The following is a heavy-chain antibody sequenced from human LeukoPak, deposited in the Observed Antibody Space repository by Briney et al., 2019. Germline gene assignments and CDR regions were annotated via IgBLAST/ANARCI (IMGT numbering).Heavy chain of an antibody. D-gene: IGHD6-13*01. J-gene: IGHJ3*02. CDR3: VRGYSSTWHNAFDI. V-gene: IGHV3-74*01. CDR2: ISSDGSIT. Sequence: PGGSLRLSCAASGFTFSNYRMHWVRQTPGKGLVWVSRISSDGSITTYADSVKGRFTLSRDNAKNTLYLQMTSLRAEDTAVYYCVRGYSSTWHNAFDIWGQGTMVTVSS. CDR1: GFTFSNYR.